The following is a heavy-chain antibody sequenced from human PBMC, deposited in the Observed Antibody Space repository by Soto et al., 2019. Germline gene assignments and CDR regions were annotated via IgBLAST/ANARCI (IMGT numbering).Heavy chain of an antibody. D-gene: IGHD3-22*01. CDR1: GDFISSGGYY. V-gene: IGHV4-31*01. J-gene: IGHJ4*02. Sequence: QVQLQESGPGLVKPSQTLSLTCTVSGDFISSGGYYWSWIRQLPGKGLEWIGYIYSSGTTYYNPSLKSLITISVDTSKNQFSLNLSSVTAADTAVYSCARTDSSGYYFVYWGQGTLVTVFS. CDR2: IYSSGTT. CDR3: ARTDSSGYYFVY.